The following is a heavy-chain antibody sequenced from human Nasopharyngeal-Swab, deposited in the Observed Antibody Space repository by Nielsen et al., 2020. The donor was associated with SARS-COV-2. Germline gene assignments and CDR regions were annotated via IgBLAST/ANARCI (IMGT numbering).Heavy chain of an antibody. CDR1: GFTFSSYW. J-gene: IGHJ6*02. CDR2: IKHDGSAK. Sequence: GESLKISCAASGFTFSSYWMTWVRQAPGKGLEWVANIKHDGSAKYYADSVKGRFTISRDNAKNSLYLQMNSLRAEDTAVYYCARDYRTYYYDSSGYYASYYYGMDVWGQGTTVTVSS. CDR3: ARDYRTYYYDSSGYYASYYYGMDV. V-gene: IGHV3-7*01. D-gene: IGHD3-22*01.